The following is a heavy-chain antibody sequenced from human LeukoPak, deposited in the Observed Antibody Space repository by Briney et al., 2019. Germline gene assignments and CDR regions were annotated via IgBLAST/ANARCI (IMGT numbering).Heavy chain of an antibody. J-gene: IGHJ6*03. CDR1: GYTFTDHY. D-gene: IGHD4-11*01. CDR2: MNPNSGNT. V-gene: IGHV1-8*03. CDR3: ARGRDSNWPYYYYYYMDV. Sequence: GASVKVSCKASGYTFTDHYIHWVRQATGQGLEWMGWMNPNSGNTGYAQKFQGRVTITRNTSISTAYMELSSLRSEDTAVYYCARGRDSNWPYYYYYYMDVWGKGTTVTVSS.